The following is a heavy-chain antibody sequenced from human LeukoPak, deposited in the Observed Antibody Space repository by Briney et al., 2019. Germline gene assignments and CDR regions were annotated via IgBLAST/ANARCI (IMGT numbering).Heavy chain of an antibody. CDR1: GFSFSNYW. D-gene: IGHD4-23*01. CDR2: IKSDGSSV. V-gene: IGHV3-74*03. J-gene: IGHJ4*02. CDR3: ARELATVVTFDY. Sequence: PGGSLRLSCAASGFSFSNYWMHWVRHVPGKGLVWVSRIKSDGSSVKYADSVKGRFTISRDNAKNTLYLQMNGLRSEDTAVYYCARELATVVTFDYWGQGALVTVSS.